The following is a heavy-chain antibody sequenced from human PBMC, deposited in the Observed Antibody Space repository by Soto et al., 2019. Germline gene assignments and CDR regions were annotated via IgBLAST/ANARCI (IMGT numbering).Heavy chain of an antibody. D-gene: IGHD3-10*01. V-gene: IGHV4-59*01. CDR1: GGSISSYY. CDR2: IYYSGST. Sequence: SETLSLTCTVSGGSISSYYWSWIRQPPGKGLEWIGYIYYSGSTNYKPSRKSPVTISVDKSKNQFSLTLRSVTAADAAVYYCARVGMVRGVFDYWGQGTLVTVSS. J-gene: IGHJ4*02. CDR3: ARVGMVRGVFDY.